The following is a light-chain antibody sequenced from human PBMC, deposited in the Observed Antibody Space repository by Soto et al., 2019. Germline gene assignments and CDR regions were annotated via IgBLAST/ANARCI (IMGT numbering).Light chain of an antibody. J-gene: IGKJ1*01. CDR2: GAS. CDR1: QSVSSSY. Sequence: ENVLTQSPGTLSLSPGERATLSCRASQSVSSSYLAWYQQKPGQAPRLLIYGASNRATGIPDRFSGSGSGTDFTLTISRLEPADFAVYYCQQYGSSPPWTFGQGTKVEIK. CDR3: QQYGSSPPWT. V-gene: IGKV3-20*01.